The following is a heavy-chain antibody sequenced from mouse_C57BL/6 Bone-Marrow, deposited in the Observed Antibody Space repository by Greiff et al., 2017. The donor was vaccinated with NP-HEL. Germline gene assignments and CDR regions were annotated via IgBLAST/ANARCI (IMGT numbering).Heavy chain of an antibody. V-gene: IGHV1-55*01. CDR3: ARSPDGYYFAY. Sequence: VQLQQSGAELVKPGASVKMSCKASGYTFTSYWITWVKQRPGQGLEWIGDIYPGSGSTNYNEKFKSKATLTVDKPSSTAYMQLSSLTSEDSAVYYCARSPDGYYFAYWGEGTLVTVSA. CDR2: IYPGSGST. CDR1: GYTFTSYW. D-gene: IGHD2-3*01. J-gene: IGHJ3*01.